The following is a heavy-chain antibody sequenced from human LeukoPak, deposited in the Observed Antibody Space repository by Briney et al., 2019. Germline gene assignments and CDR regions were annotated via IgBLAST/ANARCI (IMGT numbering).Heavy chain of an antibody. Sequence: GGSLRLSCAASGFTFSSYGMHWVRQAPGKGLEGVAVISYDGSNKYYADSVKGRFTISRDNSKNTLYLQMNSLRAEDTAVYYCAKARGYLYAFDIWGQGTMVTVSS. D-gene: IGHD3-10*01. CDR2: ISYDGSNK. V-gene: IGHV3-30*18. CDR1: GFTFSSYG. J-gene: IGHJ3*02. CDR3: AKARGYLYAFDI.